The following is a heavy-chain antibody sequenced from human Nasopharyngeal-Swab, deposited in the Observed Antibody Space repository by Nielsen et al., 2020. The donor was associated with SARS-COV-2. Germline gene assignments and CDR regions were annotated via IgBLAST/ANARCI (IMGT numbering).Heavy chain of an antibody. CDR2: INTNTGNP. D-gene: IGHD6-6*01. V-gene: IGHV7-4-1*02. CDR3: WSSTAARVLY. Sequence: AAVKVSCKASGYRFTSYAMNWVRQAPGQGLEWMGWINTNTGNPTYAQGFTGRFVFSLDTSVSTAYLQISSLKAEDTAVYYCWSSTAARVLYWGQGTLVTVSS. J-gene: IGHJ4*02. CDR1: GYRFTSYA.